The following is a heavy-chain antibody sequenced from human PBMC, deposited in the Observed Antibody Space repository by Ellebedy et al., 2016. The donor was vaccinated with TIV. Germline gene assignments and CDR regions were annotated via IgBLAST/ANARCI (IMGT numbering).Heavy chain of an antibody. D-gene: IGHD5-18*01. V-gene: IGHV3-64*01. Sequence: GGSLRLXXAASGFTFSSYAMHWVRQAPGKGLEYVSAISSNGGSTYYANSVKGRFTISRDNSKNTLYLQMNSLRAEDTAVYYCAKGGQIQLWLLWFDPWGQGTLVTVSS. CDR1: GFTFSSYA. CDR2: ISSNGGST. J-gene: IGHJ5*02. CDR3: AKGGQIQLWLLWFDP.